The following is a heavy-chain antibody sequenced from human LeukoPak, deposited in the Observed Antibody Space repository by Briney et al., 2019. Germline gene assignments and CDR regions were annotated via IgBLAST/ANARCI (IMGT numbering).Heavy chain of an antibody. Sequence: GRSLRLSCAASGFTFSSYAMRWVRQAPGKGLEWVAVISYDGSNKYYADSVKGRFTISRDNSKNTLYLQMNSLRAEDTAVYYCARDEALAYCGGDCQTVGYYGMDVWGKGTTVTVSS. J-gene: IGHJ6*04. CDR2: ISYDGSNK. V-gene: IGHV3-30*04. CDR1: GFTFSSYA. D-gene: IGHD2-21*02. CDR3: ARDEALAYCGGDCQTVGYYGMDV.